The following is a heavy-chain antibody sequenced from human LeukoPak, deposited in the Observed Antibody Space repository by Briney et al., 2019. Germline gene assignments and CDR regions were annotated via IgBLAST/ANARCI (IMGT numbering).Heavy chain of an antibody. D-gene: IGHD3-3*01. J-gene: IGHJ4*02. CDR1: GFTFSSYS. CDR3: ARNYDFWSGYYSPIFYFDY. CDR2: ICSSSSTI. V-gene: IGHV3-48*01. Sequence: PGGTLRPSCAASGFTFSSYSMNWVRQAPGKGLEWVSDICSSSSTIYYADSVKGRFTISRDNAKNSLYLQMNSLRAEDTAVYYCARNYDFWSGYYSPIFYFDYWGQGTLVTVSS.